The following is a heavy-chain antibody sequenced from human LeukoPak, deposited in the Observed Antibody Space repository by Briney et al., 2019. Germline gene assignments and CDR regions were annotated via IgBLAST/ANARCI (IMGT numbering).Heavy chain of an antibody. J-gene: IGHJ4*02. D-gene: IGHD3-22*01. Sequence: GGSLRLSCVASGFTFSHYSMHWVRQAPGKGLEWVAVILYDGSNKDYADSVKGRFTISRDNSKNTLYLQMNSLRTEDTAVYYCAVLWVYDSSGYEDYWGQGTLVTVSS. CDR3: AVLWVYDSSGYEDY. CDR1: GFTFSHYS. CDR2: ILYDGSNK. V-gene: IGHV3-30-3*01.